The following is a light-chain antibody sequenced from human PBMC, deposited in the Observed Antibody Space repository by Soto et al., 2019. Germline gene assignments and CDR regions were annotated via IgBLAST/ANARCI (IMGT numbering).Light chain of an antibody. V-gene: IGKV1-9*01. CDR1: QDINTY. CDR3: QQRKSYPTT. CDR2: AAS. J-gene: IGKJ5*01. Sequence: DIQLTQSPSFLSASVGDRVTITCRASQDINTYLAWYQQKPGKAPKLLIFAASTLQNGVPSRFSGSGSGTESTVTITGLQPEDFATYYCQQRKSYPTTFGQGTRLRLN.